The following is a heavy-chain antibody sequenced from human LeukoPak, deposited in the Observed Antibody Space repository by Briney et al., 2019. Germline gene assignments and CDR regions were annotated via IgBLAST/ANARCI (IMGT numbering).Heavy chain of an antibody. J-gene: IGHJ5*02. V-gene: IGHV1-69*05. CDR1: GGTFSSYA. Sequence: VASVKVSCKASGGTFSSYAISWVRPAAGQGLEWMGGIIPIFGTANYAQKFQGRVTITTDESTSTAYMELSSLRSEDTAVYYCARGRYYDFWSGTTRGWFDPWGQGTLVTVSS. CDR2: IIPIFGTA. D-gene: IGHD3-3*01. CDR3: ARGRYYDFWSGTTRGWFDP.